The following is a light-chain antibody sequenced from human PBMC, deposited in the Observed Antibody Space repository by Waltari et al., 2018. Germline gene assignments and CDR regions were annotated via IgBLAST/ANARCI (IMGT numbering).Light chain of an antibody. CDR2: EVN. CDR3: CSFAGTTTYYV. J-gene: IGLJ1*01. CDR1: SRDVGSYNP. V-gene: IGLV2-23*02. Sequence: QSALTQPASVSGSPGQSITIPCTGTSRDVGSYNPLSWYQQRPGKAPKLMIYEVNKRPSGVSNRFSGSKSGNTASLTISGLRAEDEADYYCCSFAGTTTYYVFGTGTQVTVL.